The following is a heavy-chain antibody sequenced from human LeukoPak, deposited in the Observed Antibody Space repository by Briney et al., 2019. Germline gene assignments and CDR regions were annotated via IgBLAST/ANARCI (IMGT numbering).Heavy chain of an antibody. Sequence: GGSLRLSCAASGFTVSSGYMTWVRRAPGKGLEWVSGISGSGGYTYYADSVKGRFTISRDNSKNTLYLQMNTLGAEDTAVYYCAKVPYDRSGYYYFDYLGQGTLVTVSS. D-gene: IGHD3-22*01. J-gene: IGHJ4*02. CDR2: ISGSGGYT. CDR1: GFTVSSGY. V-gene: IGHV3-23*01. CDR3: AKVPYDRSGYYYFDY.